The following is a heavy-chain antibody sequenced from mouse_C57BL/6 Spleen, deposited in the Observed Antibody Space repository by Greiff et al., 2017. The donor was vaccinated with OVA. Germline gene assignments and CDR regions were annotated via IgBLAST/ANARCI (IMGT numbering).Heavy chain of an antibody. Sequence: EVQGVESGGGLVKPGGSLKLSCAASGFTFSSYAMSWVRQTPEKRLEWVATISDGGSYTYYPDTVKGRFTISRDNAKNNLYLQMSHLKSEDTAMYYCARDWEGAMDYWGQGTSVTVSS. J-gene: IGHJ4*01. CDR2: ISDGGSYT. CDR1: GFTFSSYA. V-gene: IGHV5-4*01. CDR3: ARDWEGAMDY. D-gene: IGHD4-1*01.